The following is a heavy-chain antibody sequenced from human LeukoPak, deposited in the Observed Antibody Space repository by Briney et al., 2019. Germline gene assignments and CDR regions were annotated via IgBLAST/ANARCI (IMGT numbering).Heavy chain of an antibody. J-gene: IGHJ4*02. V-gene: IGHV1-18*01. CDR3: ARRALLLWFGESDY. CDR2: ISAYNGNT. CDR1: GYTFTRYG. D-gene: IGHD3-10*01. Sequence: ASVKVSCKASGYTFTRYGISWVRQAPGQGLEWMGWISAYNGNTNYAQKLQGRVTMTTDTSTSTAYMELRSLRSDDTAVYYCARRALLLWFGESDYWGQGTLVTVSS.